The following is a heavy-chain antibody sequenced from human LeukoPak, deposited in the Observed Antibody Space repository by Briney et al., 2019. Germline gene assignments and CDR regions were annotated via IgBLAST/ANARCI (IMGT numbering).Heavy chain of an antibody. Sequence: PGGSLRLSCAASGFTFSSYWMSWVRRAPGKGLEWVANIKQDGSEKYYVDSVKGRFTISRDNAKDSLYLQMNSLRAEDTAVYYCAREFYYDRLLIGAFDIWGQGTMVTVSS. D-gene: IGHD3-22*01. CDR1: GFTFSSYW. CDR3: AREFYYDRLLIGAFDI. V-gene: IGHV3-7*01. J-gene: IGHJ3*02. CDR2: IKQDGSEK.